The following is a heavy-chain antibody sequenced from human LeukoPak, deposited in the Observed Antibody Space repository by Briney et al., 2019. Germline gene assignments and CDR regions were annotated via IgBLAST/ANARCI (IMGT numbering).Heavy chain of an antibody. J-gene: IGHJ4*02. V-gene: IGHV4-59*01. D-gene: IGHD5-18*01. Sequence: SETLSLTCTVSGGSISSYYWSWSRQPPGMGLEWIGYIYYSGSTNYNPSLRSRVTISVDTSKNQFSLKLSSVTAADTAVYYCARATGHSYGSDYWGQGTLVTVSS. CDR3: ARATGHSYGSDY. CDR1: GGSISSYY. CDR2: IYYSGST.